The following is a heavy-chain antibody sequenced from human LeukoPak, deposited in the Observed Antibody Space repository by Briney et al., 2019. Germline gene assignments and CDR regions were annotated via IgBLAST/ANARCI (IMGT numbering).Heavy chain of an antibody. V-gene: IGHV3-15*01. J-gene: IGHJ4*02. CDR3: TTETYQFSSGWSFDY. Sequence: GGSLRLSCAASGFTFSNAWMNWVRQALGKGLEWVGRIKSKTDAGTTDYAAPVKGRFTISRDDSKNTLYLQMNSLKTEDTAVYYCTTETYQFSSGWSFDYWGQGTLVTVSS. CDR1: GFTFSNAW. CDR2: IKSKTDAGTT. D-gene: IGHD6-19*01.